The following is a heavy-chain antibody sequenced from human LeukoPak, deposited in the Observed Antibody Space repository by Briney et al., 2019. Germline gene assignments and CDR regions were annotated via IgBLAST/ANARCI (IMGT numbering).Heavy chain of an antibody. Sequence: PMASVKVSCKASGNTFTGYCMHWVRQAPGQGLEWMGWINPNSGGTNYAQNFQGRVTMTRDTSISTAYMELSRLRSDDTAVYYCARVGNGGTVDTAMEIDYWGKGTLVTVSS. D-gene: IGHD5-18*01. CDR3: ARVGNGGTVDTAMEIDY. CDR1: GNTFTGYC. V-gene: IGHV1-2*02. CDR2: INPNSGGT. J-gene: IGHJ4*02.